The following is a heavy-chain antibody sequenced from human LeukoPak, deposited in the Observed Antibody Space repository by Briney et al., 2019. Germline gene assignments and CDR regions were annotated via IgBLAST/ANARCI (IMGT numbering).Heavy chain of an antibody. D-gene: IGHD3-10*01. CDR2: ISGGGSNT. Sequence: GGSLRLSCAASGFIFSNYAMSWVRQAPGKGLEWVSVISGGGSNTYYADSVKGRFTISRDNSKKTLYLQMNSLRAEDTAIYYCAKGTWIGSRNYCEASRYFDYWGQGTLVTVSS. CDR1: GFIFSNYA. V-gene: IGHV3-23*01. J-gene: IGHJ4*02. CDR3: AKGTWIGSRNYCEASRYFDY.